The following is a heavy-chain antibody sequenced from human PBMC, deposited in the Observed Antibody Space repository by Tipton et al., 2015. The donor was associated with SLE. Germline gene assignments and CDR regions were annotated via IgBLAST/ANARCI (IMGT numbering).Heavy chain of an antibody. V-gene: IGHV4-39*07. D-gene: IGHD6-19*01. CDR1: GGSISGSNYY. Sequence: TLSLTCTVSGGSISGSNYYWDWNRQPPGKGPEWIGRITNNGNTYYNPSLKSRVTISVDTSKNQFSLKLSSVTAADTAVYYCARDGSGWSITWGQGTLVTVSS. J-gene: IGHJ5*02. CDR2: ITNNGNT. CDR3: ARDGSGWSIT.